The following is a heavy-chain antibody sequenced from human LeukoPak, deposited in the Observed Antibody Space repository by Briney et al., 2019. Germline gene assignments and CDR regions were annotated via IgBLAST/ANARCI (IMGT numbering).Heavy chain of an antibody. CDR3: ARERGELQAFDY. D-gene: IGHD3-10*01. Sequence: SETLSLTCTVSGDSISSGGYYWSWIRQPPGKGLEWIGYIYHSGSTYYNPSLKSRVTISVDRSKNQFPLKLSSVTAADTAVYYCARERGELQAFDYWGQGTLVTVSS. V-gene: IGHV4-30-2*01. J-gene: IGHJ4*02. CDR1: GDSISSGGYY. CDR2: IYHSGST.